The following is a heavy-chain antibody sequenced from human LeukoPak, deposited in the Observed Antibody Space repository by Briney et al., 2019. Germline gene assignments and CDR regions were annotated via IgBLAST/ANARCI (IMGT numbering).Heavy chain of an antibody. V-gene: IGHV5-51*01. J-gene: IGHJ4*02. CDR2: IYPADSDT. CDR3: ARHLHSTVTTDGYFDY. D-gene: IGHD4-17*01. CDR1: GYRFTTYW. Sequence: GESLKISCKGSGYRFTTYWIDWVRQMPGKGLEWMGIIYPADSDTGYSPSFQGQVTISADKSISTAYLQWSSLKASDTAMYYCARHLHSTVTTDGYFDYWGRGTLVTVSS.